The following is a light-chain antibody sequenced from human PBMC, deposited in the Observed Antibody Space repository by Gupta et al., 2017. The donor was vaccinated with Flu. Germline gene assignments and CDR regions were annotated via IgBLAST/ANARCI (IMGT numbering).Light chain of an antibody. J-gene: IGKJ5*01. Sequence: PSSLSASVGDRVTITCQASQDISSYLNWYQQKPGKAPRLLIYDGSNLETGVPSRFSGSGSGTEFTFSIISLQPEDIATYYCQQDDNPPHTFGQGTLMEIK. CDR3: QQDDNPPHT. V-gene: IGKV1-33*01. CDR2: DGS. CDR1: QDISSY.